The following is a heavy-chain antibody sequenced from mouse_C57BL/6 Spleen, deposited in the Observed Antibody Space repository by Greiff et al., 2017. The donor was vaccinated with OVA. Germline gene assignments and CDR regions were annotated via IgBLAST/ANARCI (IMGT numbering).Heavy chain of an antibody. V-gene: IGHV1-39*01. D-gene: IGHD1-1*01. J-gene: IGHJ1*03. CDR2: INPNYGTT. CDR3: ARSLYYGSKGYFDV. CDR1: GYSFTDYN. Sequence: EVKLMESGPELVKPGASVKISCKASGYSFTDYNMNWVKQSNGKSLEWIGVINPNYGTTSYNQKFKGKATLTVDQSSSTAYMQLNSLTSEDSAVYYCARSLYYGSKGYFDVWGTGTTVTVSS.